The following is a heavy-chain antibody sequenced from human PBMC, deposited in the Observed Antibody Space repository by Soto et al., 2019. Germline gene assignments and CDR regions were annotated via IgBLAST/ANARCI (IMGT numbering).Heavy chain of an antibody. CDR2: ISYDGSNK. V-gene: IGHV3-30*18. CDR3: AKTLSGYSSSWYYFDY. J-gene: IGHJ4*02. Sequence: PGGSLRLSCAASGFTFSSYGMHWVRQAPGKGLEWVAVISYDGSNKYYADSVKGRFTISRDNSKNTLYLQMNSLRAEDTAVYYCAKTLSGYSSSWYYFDYWGQGTLVTVSS. D-gene: IGHD6-13*01. CDR1: GFTFSSYG.